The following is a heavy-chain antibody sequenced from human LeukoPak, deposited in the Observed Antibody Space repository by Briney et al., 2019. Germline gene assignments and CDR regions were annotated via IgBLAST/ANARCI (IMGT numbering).Heavy chain of an antibody. Sequence: GGSLRLSCSASGFTFSSYAMHWVRQAPGKGLEYVSAISSNGGSTYYADSVKGRFTISRDNSKNTLYLQMSSLRAEDTAVYYCVKVGITGTTPFDYWGQGTLVTVS. CDR1: GFTFSSYA. CDR3: VKVGITGTTPFDY. CDR2: ISSNGGST. D-gene: IGHD1-20*01. V-gene: IGHV3-64D*06. J-gene: IGHJ4*02.